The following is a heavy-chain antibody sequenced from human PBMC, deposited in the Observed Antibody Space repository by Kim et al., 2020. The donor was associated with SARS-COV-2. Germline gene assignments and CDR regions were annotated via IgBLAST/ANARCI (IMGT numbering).Heavy chain of an antibody. J-gene: IGHJ4*02. Sequence: ATAYAASVKGRFTISRDDSKNTAYLQMNSLKTEDTAVYYCTRHGDYGERHWGQGTLVTVSS. CDR3: TRHGDYGERH. CDR2: AT. D-gene: IGHD4-17*01. V-gene: IGHV3-73*01.